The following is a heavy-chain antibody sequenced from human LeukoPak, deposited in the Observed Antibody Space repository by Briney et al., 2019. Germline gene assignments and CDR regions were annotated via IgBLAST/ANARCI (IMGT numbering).Heavy chain of an antibody. CDR1: GGSFSGYY. Sequence: KPSETLSLTCAVYGGSFSGYYWSWIRQPPGKGLEWIGEINHSGSTNYNPSLKSRVTISVDTSKNQFSLKLSSVTAADTAVYYWARGPLTVVAGTRYFDLWGRGTLVTVSS. V-gene: IGHV4-34*01. CDR2: INHSGST. D-gene: IGHD6-19*01. J-gene: IGHJ2*01. CDR3: ARGPLTVVAGTRYFDL.